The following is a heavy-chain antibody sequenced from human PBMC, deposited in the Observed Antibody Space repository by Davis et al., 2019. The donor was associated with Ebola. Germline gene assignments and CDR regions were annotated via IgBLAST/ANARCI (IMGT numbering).Heavy chain of an antibody. V-gene: IGHV3-15*01. J-gene: IGHJ4*02. Sequence: PGGSLRLSCAASGFTFSNAWMSWVRQAPGKGLEWVGRIKGKTDGGTTDYAAPVKGRFTISRDDPKNTLHLQMNSLKTEDTAVYYCTTGPTRGDHDYWGRGTLVTVS. D-gene: IGHD4-17*01. CDR3: TTGPTRGDHDY. CDR2: IKGKTDGGTT. CDR1: GFTFSNAW.